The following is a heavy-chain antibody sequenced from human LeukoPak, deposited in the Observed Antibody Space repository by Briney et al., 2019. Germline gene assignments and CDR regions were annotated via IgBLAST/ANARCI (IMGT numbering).Heavy chain of an antibody. CDR1: GFRFRNYA. J-gene: IGHJ4*02. Sequence: GGSLRLSCEASGFRFRNYAMHWVRQAPGKGLEWVALISYDGSEKYYADSVKGRFTISRDNSKNTLYLQMNSLRAEDTAVYYCARGENKGFDYWGQGTLVTVSS. CDR2: ISYDGSEK. V-gene: IGHV3-30*04. CDR3: ARGENKGFDY. D-gene: IGHD1/OR15-1a*01.